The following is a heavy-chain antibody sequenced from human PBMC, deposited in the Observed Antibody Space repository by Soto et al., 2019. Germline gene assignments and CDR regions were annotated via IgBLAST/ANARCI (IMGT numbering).Heavy chain of an antibody. J-gene: IGHJ4*02. D-gene: IGHD2-15*01. CDR3: AAAPRY. Sequence: SETLSLTCTVSGGSISSGGYYWSWIRQHPGKGLEWIGYIYYSGSTNYNPSLKSRVTMLIDMSKNQFSLKLTSVSAADTAVYYCAAAPRYWGQGILVTVSS. V-gene: IGHV4-61*08. CDR2: IYYSGST. CDR1: GGSISSGGYY.